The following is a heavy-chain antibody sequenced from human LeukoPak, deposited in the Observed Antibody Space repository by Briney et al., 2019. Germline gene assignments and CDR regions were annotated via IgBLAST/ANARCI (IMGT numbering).Heavy chain of an antibody. J-gene: IGHJ4*02. CDR2: IIPIFGTA. V-gene: IGHV1-69*06. CDR1: GGTFSSYA. Sequence: SVKVSCKASGGTFSSYAISWVRQAPGQGLEWMGGIIPIFGTANYAQKFQGRVTITADKSTSTAYMELSSLRSEDTAVYYCASSIAVAGVYDYWGQGTLVTVSS. D-gene: IGHD6-19*01. CDR3: ASSIAVAGVYDY.